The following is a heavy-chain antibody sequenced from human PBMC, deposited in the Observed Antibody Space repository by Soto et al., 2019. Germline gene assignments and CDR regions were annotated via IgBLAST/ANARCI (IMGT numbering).Heavy chain of an antibody. J-gene: IGHJ4*02. D-gene: IGHD6-13*01. V-gene: IGHV1-18*01. CDR2: ISAYNGNT. CDR1: GDSFTSYG. Sequence: ASVKVSCEACGDSFTSYGISWVRQAPGQGLEWMGWISAYNGNTNYAQKLQGRVTMTTDTSTSTAYMELRSLRSDDTAVYYCARAPPIAAAGTHYWGQGTLVTVSS. CDR3: ARAPPIAAAGTHY.